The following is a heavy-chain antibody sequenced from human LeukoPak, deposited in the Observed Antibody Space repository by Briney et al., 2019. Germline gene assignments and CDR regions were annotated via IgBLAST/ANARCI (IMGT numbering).Heavy chain of an antibody. CDR1: NYTFTNYG. D-gene: IGHD3-10*01. CDR3: ARDARVVLLWFGEFFP. V-gene: IGHV1-18*01. CDR2: TSGYNGKT. J-gene: IGHJ5*02. Sequence: GASVKVSCKASNYTFTNYGISWVRQAPGQGLEWMGWTSGYNGKTNYAQKFHARVTMTTDTSTSTAYMELRSLRSDDTAVYYCARDARVVLLWFGEFFPWGQGTLVTVSS.